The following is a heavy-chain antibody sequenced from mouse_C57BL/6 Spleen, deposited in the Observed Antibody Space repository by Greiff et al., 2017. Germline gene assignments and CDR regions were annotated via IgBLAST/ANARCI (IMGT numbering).Heavy chain of an antibody. J-gene: IGHJ1*03. CDR1: GFNIKDDY. Sequence: EVQLQQSGAELVRPGASVTLSCTASGFNIKDDYMHWVKQRPEQGLEWIGWIDPENGDTEYASKCQGKATITADTSSNTAYLQLSSLTSEDTAVYYCTRGYYGSSYSWYFDVWGTGTKVTVSS. D-gene: IGHD1-1*01. CDR3: TRGYYGSSYSWYFDV. CDR2: IDPENGDT. V-gene: IGHV14-4*01.